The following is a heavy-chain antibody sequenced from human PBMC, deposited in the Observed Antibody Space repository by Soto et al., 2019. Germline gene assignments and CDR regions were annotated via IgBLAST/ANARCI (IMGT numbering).Heavy chain of an antibody. CDR3: ARQTAEAFRSGRYMHNWFDP. D-gene: IGHD3-3*01. J-gene: IGHJ5*02. CDR1: GGSISSNSHY. V-gene: IGHV4-39*01. Sequence: PSETLSLTCTVTGGSISSNSHYWGWIRQPPGKGLEWIGSIHYGGKTYHNLSIKSRVTISVDTSKNQLSLKLTSVTAADTAVFYCARQTAEAFRSGRYMHNWFDPWGQGTLVTVSS. CDR2: IHYGGKT.